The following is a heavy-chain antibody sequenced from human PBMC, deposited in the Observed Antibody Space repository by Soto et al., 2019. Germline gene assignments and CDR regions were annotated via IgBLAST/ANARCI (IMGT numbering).Heavy chain of an antibody. CDR3: ARERAWGSGTEYFYNGMDV. CDR1: GFTFSSYA. V-gene: IGHV3-30-3*01. CDR2: ISFDGSNK. D-gene: IGHD3-16*01. Sequence: QVQLVESGGGVVQPGRSLRLSCAASGFTFSSYAMHRVRQAPGKGLEWVTVISFDGSNKYYADSVKGRFTISRDNSKNTLYLQMNSLRAEDTAVYYCARERAWGSGTEYFYNGMDVWGQGTTVTVSS. J-gene: IGHJ6*02.